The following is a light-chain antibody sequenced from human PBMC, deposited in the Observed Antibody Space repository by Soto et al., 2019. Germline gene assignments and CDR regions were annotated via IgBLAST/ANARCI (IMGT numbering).Light chain of an antibody. V-gene: IGKV1-17*01. CDR1: QGIRND. Sequence: IQMTQSPSSLSASVGDRVTITCRASQGIRNDVGWYQQKPGQAPKRLIYAAYNLQSGVPSRFSGSGSGTEFTLTISSLQPEDFATYYGLQHNSYPRTFGRGTKVEIK. CDR2: AAY. CDR3: LQHNSYPRT. J-gene: IGKJ1*01.